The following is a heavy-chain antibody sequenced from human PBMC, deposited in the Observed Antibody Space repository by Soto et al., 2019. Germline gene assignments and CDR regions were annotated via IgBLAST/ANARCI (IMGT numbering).Heavy chain of an antibody. CDR1: GYTFTSYD. J-gene: IGHJ4*02. CDR2: MNHNRGNT. CDR3: ASETSSSPFDY. D-gene: IGHD6-13*01. Sequence: QVQLVQSGAEVKKPGASVKVSCKASGYTFTSYDINWVRQATGQGLEWMGWMNHNRGNTGYAKKCKSRVTMARTTPISTAYMELSSLRSEDTAVYYCASETSSSPFDYWGQGTLVTVSS. V-gene: IGHV1-8*01.